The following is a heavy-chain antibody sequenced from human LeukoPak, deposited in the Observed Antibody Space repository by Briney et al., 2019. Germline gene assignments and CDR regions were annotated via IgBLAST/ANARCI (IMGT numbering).Heavy chain of an antibody. CDR2: IYSTGKN. D-gene: IGHD6-19*01. Sequence: SETLTLTCAVSGGSINSHYWGWIRQPPGKGLQWIGDIYSTGKNNYNPSLKSRVTISLDTSKSHLSLNLTSVLAADTAIYYCVRRDTGWNYFDYWGQGILVTVSS. CDR1: GGSINSHY. CDR3: VRRDTGWNYFDY. V-gene: IGHV4-4*08. J-gene: IGHJ4*02.